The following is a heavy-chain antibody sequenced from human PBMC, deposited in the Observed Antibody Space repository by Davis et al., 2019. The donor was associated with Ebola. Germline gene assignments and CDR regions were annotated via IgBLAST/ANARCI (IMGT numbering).Heavy chain of an antibody. CDR2: IYYSGST. CDR1: GGSVSSGSYY. Sequence: PSETLSLTCTVSGGSVSSGSYYWSWIRQPPGKGLEWIGYIYYSGSTNYNPSLKSRVTISVDTSKNQFSLKLSSVTAADTAVYYCARDGVSGDYYYGMDVWGQGTTVTVSS. J-gene: IGHJ6*02. D-gene: IGHD2-8*01. CDR3: ARDGVSGDYYYGMDV. V-gene: IGHV4-61*01.